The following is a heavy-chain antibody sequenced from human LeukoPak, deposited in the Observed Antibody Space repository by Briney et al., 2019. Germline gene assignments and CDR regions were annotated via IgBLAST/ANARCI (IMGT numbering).Heavy chain of an antibody. CDR1: AGSISSYY. CDR3: ARENSGSYREFDY. D-gene: IGHD1-26*01. Sequence: PSETLSLTCTVAAGSISSYYWTWTRQPAGKGLEWIVRIYPSGSTNYNPSLKSRVTMSVDTSKNQFSLKMSSVTAADTAVYYCARENSGSYREFDYWGQGTLVTVSS. CDR2: IYPSGST. J-gene: IGHJ4*02. V-gene: IGHV4-4*07.